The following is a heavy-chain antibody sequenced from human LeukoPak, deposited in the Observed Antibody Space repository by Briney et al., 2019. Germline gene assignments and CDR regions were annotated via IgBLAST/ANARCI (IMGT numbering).Heavy chain of an antibody. CDR2: ICHSGST. J-gene: IGHJ4*02. CDR1: GYSISSGYY. D-gene: IGHD6-6*01. Sequence: PSETLSLTCAVSGYSISSGYYWGWIRQPPGKGLEWIGSICHSGSTYYNPSLKSRVTISVDTSKNQFSLKLSSVTAADTAVYYCARHGSSIAARGAFDYWGQGTLVTVSS. V-gene: IGHV4-38-2*01. CDR3: ARHGSSIAARGAFDY.